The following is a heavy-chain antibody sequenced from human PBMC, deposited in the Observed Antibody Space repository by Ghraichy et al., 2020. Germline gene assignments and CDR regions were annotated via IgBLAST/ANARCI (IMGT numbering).Heavy chain of an antibody. Sequence: GGSLRLSCAASGFTFSSYWMHWVRQAPGKGLVWVSRINSDGSSTSYADSVKGRFTISRDNAKNTLYLQMNSLRAEDTAVYYCARAVVVPAARTYWYFDLWGRGTLVTVSS. CDR2: INSDGSST. CDR1: GFTFSSYW. V-gene: IGHV3-74*01. D-gene: IGHD2-2*01. J-gene: IGHJ2*01. CDR3: ARAVVVPAARTYWYFDL.